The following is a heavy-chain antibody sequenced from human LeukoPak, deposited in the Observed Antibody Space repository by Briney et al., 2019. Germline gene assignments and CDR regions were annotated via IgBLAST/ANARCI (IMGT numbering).Heavy chain of an antibody. CDR2: INHSGST. Sequence: PSETLSLTCAVYGGSFSGYYWSWIRQPPGKGLEWIGEINHSGSTNYNPSLKRRVTISVDTSKNQFSLKLSSVTAADTAVYYCARASEVAVVVVAATLPNGAFDIWGQGTMVTVSS. D-gene: IGHD2-15*01. J-gene: IGHJ3*02. CDR3: ARASEVAVVVVAATLPNGAFDI. CDR1: GGSFSGYY. V-gene: IGHV4-34*01.